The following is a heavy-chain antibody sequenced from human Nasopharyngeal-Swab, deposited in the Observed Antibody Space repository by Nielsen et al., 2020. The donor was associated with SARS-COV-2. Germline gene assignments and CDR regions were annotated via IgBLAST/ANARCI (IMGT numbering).Heavy chain of an antibody. CDR1: GGSISSSSYY. V-gene: IGHV4-61*05. CDR3: ARGLADFWSSYPDY. J-gene: IGHJ4*02. Sequence: SETLSLTCTVSGGSISSSSYYWGWIRQPPGKGLEWIGYIYYSGSTNYNPSLKSRVTISVDTSKNQFSLKLSSVTAADTAVYYCARGLADFWSSYPDYWGQGTLVTVSS. D-gene: IGHD3-3*01. CDR2: IYYSGST.